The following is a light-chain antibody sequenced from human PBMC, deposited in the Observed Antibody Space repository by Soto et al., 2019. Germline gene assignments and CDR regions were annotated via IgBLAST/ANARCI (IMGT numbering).Light chain of an antibody. V-gene: IGLV6-57*03. CDR1: SGSIASSY. CDR3: QSYDSHNLWV. CDR2: DDN. Sequence: FMLTQPHSVSESPGKTVTISCTRSSGSIASSYVQWYQQRPGSAPTTVIYDDNQRPSGVPDRFSASIDSSPNSASLTISGLKTEDEADYYCQSYDSHNLWVFGGGTKLTV. J-gene: IGLJ3*02.